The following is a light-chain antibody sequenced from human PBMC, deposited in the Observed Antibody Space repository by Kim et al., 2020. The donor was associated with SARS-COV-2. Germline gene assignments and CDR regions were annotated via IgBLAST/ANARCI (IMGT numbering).Light chain of an antibody. CDR3: ATWDVSLNGWV. CDR1: SSTVARHF. Sequence: TVTISCSRSSSTVARHFLNWYQQLPGTAPKVFIYKDNQRPSGVPDRFSGSRSGTSASLAISGLQSEDEADYYCATWDVSLNGWVFGGGTQLTVL. V-gene: IGLV1-44*01. CDR2: KDN. J-gene: IGLJ3*02.